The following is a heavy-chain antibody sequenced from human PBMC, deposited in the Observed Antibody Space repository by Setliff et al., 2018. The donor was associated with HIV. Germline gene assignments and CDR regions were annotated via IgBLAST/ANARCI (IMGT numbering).Heavy chain of an antibody. D-gene: IGHD2-21*02. V-gene: IGHV4-61*02. J-gene: IGHJ5*01. CDR2: IYTSGST. Sequence: SETLSLTCTVSRGSINSDDYYWSWIRQHAGKGLEWVGRIYTSGSTNYNPSLKSRVTISQDRPKDQFSLSLSSVTATDTAVYYCARGRRYGGNSAGSYFDYWGHGILVTVSS. CDR1: RGSINSDDYY. CDR3: ARGRRYGGNSAGSYFDY.